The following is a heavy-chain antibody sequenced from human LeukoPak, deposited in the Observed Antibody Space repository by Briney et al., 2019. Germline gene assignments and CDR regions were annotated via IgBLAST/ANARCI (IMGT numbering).Heavy chain of an antibody. CDR3: AKVRRLYGDFTFDY. J-gene: IGHJ4*02. CDR2: ISGSGGST. Sequence: GGSLTLSCAASGFTFSSYAMSWVRQAPGKGLEWVSAISGSGGSTYYADSVKGRFTISRDNSKNTLYLQMNSLRAEDTAVYYCAKVRRLYGDFTFDYWGQGTLVTVSS. CDR1: GFTFSSYA. V-gene: IGHV3-23*01. D-gene: IGHD4-17*01.